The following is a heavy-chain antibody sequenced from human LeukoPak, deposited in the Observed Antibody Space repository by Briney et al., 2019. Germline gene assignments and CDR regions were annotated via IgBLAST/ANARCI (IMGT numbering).Heavy chain of an antibody. CDR2: IYYSGST. CDR1: GASISSYY. CDR3: ARRLGSRFDP. J-gene: IGHJ5*02. V-gene: IGHV4-59*08. Sequence: SETLSLTCTVSGASISSYYWSWIRQPPGKGLEWIGYIYYSGSTNYNSSLKSRVTISVDTSKNQFSLNLSSVTAADTAVYYCARRLGSRFDPWGQGPLVTVSS. D-gene: IGHD3-10*01.